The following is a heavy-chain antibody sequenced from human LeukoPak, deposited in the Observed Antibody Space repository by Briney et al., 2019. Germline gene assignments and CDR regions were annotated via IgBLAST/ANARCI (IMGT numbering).Heavy chain of an antibody. CDR2: INPNSGGT. V-gene: IGHV1-2*06. CDR3: ARGRSLDSRYLLDY. D-gene: IGHD3-22*01. J-gene: IGHJ4*02. Sequence: VASVKVSCKASGYTLTGYYMHWVRQAPGQGLEWMGRINPNSGGTNYAQKFQGRVTMTKDTSISTAYMELSRLRSDDTAVYYCARGRSLDSRYLLDYWGQGTLVTVSS. CDR1: GYTLTGYY.